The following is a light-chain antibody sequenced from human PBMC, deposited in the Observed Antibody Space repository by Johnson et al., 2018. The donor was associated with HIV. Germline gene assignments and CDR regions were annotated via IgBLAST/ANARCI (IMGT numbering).Light chain of an antibody. J-gene: IGLJ1*01. V-gene: IGLV1-51*01. CDR3: GTWDSSMRGVF. CDR2: DNN. Sequence: QSVLTQPPSVSAAPGQKVTISCSGSGSNIGNNYVSWYQQLPGTAPKLLIFDNNKRPSGIPDRFSGSKSGTSATLGITGLQTGDEADYYCGTWDSSMRGVFFGTGTKVTVL. CDR1: GSNIGNNY.